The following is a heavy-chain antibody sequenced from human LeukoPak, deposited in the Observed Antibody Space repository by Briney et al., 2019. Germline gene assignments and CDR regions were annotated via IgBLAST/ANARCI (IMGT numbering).Heavy chain of an antibody. J-gene: IGHJ5*02. D-gene: IGHD3-3*01. Sequence: KPSETLSLTCAVYGGSFSGYYSSWISHPPGKGQEWNGEINDSGLTNYNPSLKSRVTISVDTSKNQFSLKLSSVPAVQSAEYYCARGDFWSGPGSHNWFDPWGQGTLVTVSS. V-gene: IGHV4-34*01. CDR3: ARGDFWSGPGSHNWFDP. CDR1: GGSFSGYY. CDR2: INDSGLT.